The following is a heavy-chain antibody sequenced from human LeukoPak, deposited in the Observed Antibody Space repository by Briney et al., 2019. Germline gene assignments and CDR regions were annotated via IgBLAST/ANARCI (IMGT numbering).Heavy chain of an antibody. CDR1: GGSISSGSYY. CDR3: ARHFPRRRITMVRGVTSFDP. V-gene: IGHV4-61*02. Sequence: PSETLSLTCTVSGGSISSGSYYWSWIRQPAGKGLEWIGRIYTSGSTNYNPSLKSRVTISVDTSKNQFSLKLSSVTAADTAVYYCARHFPRRRITMVRGVTSFDPWGQGTLVTVSS. CDR2: IYTSGST. J-gene: IGHJ5*02. D-gene: IGHD3-10*01.